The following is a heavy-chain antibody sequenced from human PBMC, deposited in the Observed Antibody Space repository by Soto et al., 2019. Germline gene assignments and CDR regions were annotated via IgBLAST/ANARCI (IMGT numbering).Heavy chain of an antibody. J-gene: IGHJ5*02. CDR3: ARHGFYGDYSSNYFDP. CDR1: GYSFTNYW. CDR2: IYPSDSTT. V-gene: IGHV5-51*01. Sequence: GESLMISCKGSGYSFTNYWIAWVRQMPGKGLEYMGIIYPSDSTTRYSPSFQGQVTISADKSISTAYLQWNSLKASDTAMYYCARHGFYGDYSSNYFDPWGQGTLVTV. D-gene: IGHD4-17*01.